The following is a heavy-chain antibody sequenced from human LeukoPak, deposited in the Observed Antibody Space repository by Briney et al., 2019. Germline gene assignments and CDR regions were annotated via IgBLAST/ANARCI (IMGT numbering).Heavy chain of an antibody. J-gene: IGHJ4*02. V-gene: IGHV3-48*01. CDR2: ISSSSSTI. Sequence: GGSLRLSCAASGFTFSSYSMNWVRQAPGKGLEWVSYISSSSSTIYYADSVKGRFTTSRDNAKNSLYLQMNSLRAEDTAVYYCARGSSWYSSGWIDYWGQGTLVTVSS. CDR1: GFTFSSYS. CDR3: ARGSSWYSSGWIDY. D-gene: IGHD6-19*01.